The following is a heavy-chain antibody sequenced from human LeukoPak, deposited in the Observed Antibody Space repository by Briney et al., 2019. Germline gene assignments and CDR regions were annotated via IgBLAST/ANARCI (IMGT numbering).Heavy chain of an antibody. CDR1: GYTFTSYG. CDR2: ISAYNGNT. D-gene: IGHD2-2*01. Sequence: ASVKVSCKASGYTFTSYGISWVRQAPGQGLEWMGWISAYNGNTNYAQKLQGRVTMTTDTSTNTAYMELRSLRSDDTAVYYCARDSCSSTSCHGGAWFDPWGQGTLVTVSS. J-gene: IGHJ5*02. V-gene: IGHV1-18*01. CDR3: ARDSCSSTSCHGGAWFDP.